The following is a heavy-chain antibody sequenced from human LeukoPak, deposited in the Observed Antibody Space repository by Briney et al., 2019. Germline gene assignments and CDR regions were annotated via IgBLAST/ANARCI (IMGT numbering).Heavy chain of an antibody. V-gene: IGHV4-4*07. J-gene: IGHJ4*02. D-gene: IGHD2-15*01. CDR2: ISTSGSP. Sequence: SETLSLTCTVSGGSISTYNWSWIRQPQGKGLEWMGRISTSGSPNSDPSLKSRVTMSVDTSTNQFSLRLTSVTAADTAVYYCAREGRSSTPGYWGQGSLVTVSS. CDR1: GGSISTYN. CDR3: AREGRSSTPGY.